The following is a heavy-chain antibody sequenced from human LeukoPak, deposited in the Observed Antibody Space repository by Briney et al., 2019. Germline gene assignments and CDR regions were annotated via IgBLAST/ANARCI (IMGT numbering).Heavy chain of an antibody. CDR1: GFTFSSYS. Sequence: GGSLRLSCAASGFTFSSYSMNWVRQAPGKGLEWGSSISSSSSYIYYADSVKGRFTISRDNAKNSLYPQMNSLRAEDTAVYYCARGTVPAAENWFDPWGQGTLVTVSS. CDR2: ISSSSSYI. CDR3: ARGTVPAAENWFDP. V-gene: IGHV3-21*01. J-gene: IGHJ5*02. D-gene: IGHD2-2*01.